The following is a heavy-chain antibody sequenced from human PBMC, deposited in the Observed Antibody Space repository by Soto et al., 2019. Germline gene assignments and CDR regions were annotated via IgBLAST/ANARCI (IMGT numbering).Heavy chain of an antibody. V-gene: IGHV1-3*01. J-gene: IGHJ6*03. Sequence: ASVKVSCKASGYTFTSYAMHWVRQAPGQRLEWMGWINAGNGNTKYSQKFQGRVTITRDTSASTAYMELSSLGSEDTAVYYCASTNTAMVSRYYYYYMDVWGKGTTVTVSS. CDR1: GYTFTSYA. CDR3: ASTNTAMVSRYYYYYMDV. D-gene: IGHD5-18*01. CDR2: INAGNGNT.